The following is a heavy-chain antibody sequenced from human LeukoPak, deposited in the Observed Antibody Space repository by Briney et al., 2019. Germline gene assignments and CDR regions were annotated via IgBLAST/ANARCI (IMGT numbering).Heavy chain of an antibody. CDR1: GGSISSSNW. CDR3: ASLLSAADYVWGSYRSLDY. CDR2: IYHSGST. V-gene: IGHV4-4*02. D-gene: IGHD3-16*02. J-gene: IGHJ4*02. Sequence: ASETLSLTCAVSGGSISSSNWWSWVRQPPGKGLEWIGEIYHSGSTNYNPSLKSRVTISVDKSKNQFSLKLSSVTAADTAVYYCASLLSAADYVWGSYRSLDYWGQGTLVTVSS.